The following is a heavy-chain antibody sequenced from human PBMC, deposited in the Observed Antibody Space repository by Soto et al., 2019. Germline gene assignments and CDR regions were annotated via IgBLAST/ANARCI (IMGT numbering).Heavy chain of an antibody. Sequence: EVQLVESGGGLVQPGGSLRLSCAASGFTVSSNYMSWVRQAPGKGLEWVSVIYSGGSTYYADSVKDRFTISRDNSKNTLYLQMNSLRAEDTAVYYCARDRYRGVPLNYWGQGTLVTVSS. CDR2: IYSGGST. V-gene: IGHV3-66*01. D-gene: IGHD3-10*01. CDR1: GFTVSSNY. CDR3: ARDRYRGVPLNY. J-gene: IGHJ4*02.